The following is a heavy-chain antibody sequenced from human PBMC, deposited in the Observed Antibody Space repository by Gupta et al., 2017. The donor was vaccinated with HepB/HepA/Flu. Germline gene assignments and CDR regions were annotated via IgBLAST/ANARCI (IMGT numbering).Heavy chain of an antibody. CDR2: TRSKAYGGTT. J-gene: IGHJ6*02. Sequence: EVQLVESGGGLVQPGRSLRLSCTASGFTFGDYAMSWVRQAPGKGLEWVGFTRSKAYGGTTEYAASVKGRFTISRDDSKSIAYLQMNSLKTEDTAVYYCTLTRFTVVTQGRYYYYGMDVWGQGTTVTVSS. CDR1: GFTFGDYA. CDR3: TLTRFTVVTQGRYYYYGMDV. D-gene: IGHD4-23*01. V-gene: IGHV3-49*04.